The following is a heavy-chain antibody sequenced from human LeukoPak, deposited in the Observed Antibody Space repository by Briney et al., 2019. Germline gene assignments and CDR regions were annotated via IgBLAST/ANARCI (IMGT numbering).Heavy chain of an antibody. J-gene: IGHJ4*02. CDR3: ARDRSDSIVGALYYFDY. V-gene: IGHV4-4*02. CDR1: GGSISSSNW. D-gene: IGHD1-26*01. CDR2: IYHSGST. Sequence: SETLSLTCAVSGGSISSSNWWSWVRQPPGKGLEWIGEIYHSGSTNYNPSLKSRVTMSVDTSKNQFSLKLSSVTAADTAVYYCARDRSDSIVGALYYFDYWGQGTLVTVSS.